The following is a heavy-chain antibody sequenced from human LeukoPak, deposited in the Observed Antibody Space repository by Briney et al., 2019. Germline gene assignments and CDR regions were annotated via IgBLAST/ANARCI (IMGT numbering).Heavy chain of an antibody. J-gene: IGHJ6*03. D-gene: IGHD1-26*01. CDR3: ARGVGRGLYYYYMDV. V-gene: IGHV1-8*03. Sequence: ASVKVSCKASGGTFSSYTISWVRQAPGQGLEWMGWMNPNSGNTGYAQKFQGRVTITRNTSISTAYMELSSLRSEDTAVYYCARGVGRGLYYYYMDVWGKGTTVTVSS. CDR1: GGTFSSYT. CDR2: MNPNSGNT.